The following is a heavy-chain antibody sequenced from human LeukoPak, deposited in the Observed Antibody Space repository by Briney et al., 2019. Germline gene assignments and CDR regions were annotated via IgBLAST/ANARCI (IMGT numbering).Heavy chain of an antibody. CDR3: ARGSSKAAPLGDY. V-gene: IGHV4-38-2*02. Sequence: SETLSLTCTVSGYSISSGYYWGWIRQPPGKGLEWIGSIYHSGSTYYNPSLKSRVTISVDTSKNQFSLKLSSVTAADTAVYYCARGSSKAAPLGDYWGQGTLVTVSS. D-gene: IGHD2-15*01. CDR2: IYHSGST. J-gene: IGHJ4*02. CDR1: GYSISSGYY.